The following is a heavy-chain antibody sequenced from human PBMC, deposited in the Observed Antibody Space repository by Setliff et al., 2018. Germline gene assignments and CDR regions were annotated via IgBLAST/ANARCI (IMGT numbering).Heavy chain of an antibody. Sequence: ASVKVSCKASGYIFNSYGIAWVRQAPGQGLEWMGWISPYNGKTNHAQNLQGRVAMTTDTSTSTAYMELRSLRSDDTAVYYCARGILKGWLQNFDYWGQGTLVTVSS. V-gene: IGHV1-18*01. D-gene: IGHD5-12*01. J-gene: IGHJ4*02. CDR3: ARGILKGWLQNFDY. CDR1: GYIFNSYG. CDR2: ISPYNGKT.